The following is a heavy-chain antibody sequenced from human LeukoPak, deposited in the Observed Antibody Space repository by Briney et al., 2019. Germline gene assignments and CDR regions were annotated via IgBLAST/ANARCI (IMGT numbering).Heavy chain of an antibody. J-gene: IGHJ4*02. CDR2: IYSGGST. CDR3: ARGRMGASDY. Sequence: PGGSLRLSCAASGFTVCSNYMSWVRQAPGKGLEWVSVIYSGGSTYYADSVKGRFTISRDNSKNTLYLQMSSLRAEDTAVYYCARGRMGASDYWGQGTLVTVSS. D-gene: IGHD1-26*01. CDR1: GFTVCSNY. V-gene: IGHV3-66*02.